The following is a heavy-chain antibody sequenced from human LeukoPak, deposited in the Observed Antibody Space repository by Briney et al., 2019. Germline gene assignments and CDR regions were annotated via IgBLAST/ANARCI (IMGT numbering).Heavy chain of an antibody. J-gene: IGHJ4*02. D-gene: IGHD3-22*01. CDR2: ISSSSTI. CDR3: ARARPYYYDSSGTLDH. Sequence: PGGSLRLSCAASGFTFSSYSMTWVRQAPGKGLEWVSYISSSSTIYYADSVKGRFTISRDNAKNSLYLQMNSLRAEDTAVYYCARARPYYYDSSGTLDHWGQGTLVTVSS. CDR1: GFTFSSYS. V-gene: IGHV3-48*01.